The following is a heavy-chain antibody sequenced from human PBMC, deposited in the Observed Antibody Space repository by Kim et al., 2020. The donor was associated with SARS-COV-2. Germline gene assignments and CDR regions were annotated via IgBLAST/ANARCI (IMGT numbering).Heavy chain of an antibody. J-gene: IGHJ6*02. V-gene: IGHV5-51*01. CDR3: ARHYGMDV. Sequence: DSDTTYRPSFQGQVTISADSSITTAYLQWSSLEASDTAMYYCARHYGMDVWGQGTTVTVSS. CDR2: DSDT.